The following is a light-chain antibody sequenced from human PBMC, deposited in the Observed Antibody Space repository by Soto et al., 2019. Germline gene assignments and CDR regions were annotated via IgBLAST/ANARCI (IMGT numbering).Light chain of an antibody. V-gene: IGKV3-20*01. J-gene: IGKJ1*01. CDR1: RTIRSNY. CDR3: QQSGSSPWT. Sequence: ETVLTQSPGTLSLSPGERATLSCRASRTIRSNYLAWYRQTPGQAPRLLIYGASNRATGIADRFSGSGSGTDFTLIISRLEPEDVALYYCQQSGSSPWTFGQGTKVEIK. CDR2: GAS.